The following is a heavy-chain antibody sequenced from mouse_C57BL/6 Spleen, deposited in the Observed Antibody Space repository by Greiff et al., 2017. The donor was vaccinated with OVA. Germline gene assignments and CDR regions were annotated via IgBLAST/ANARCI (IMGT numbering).Heavy chain of an antibody. J-gene: IGHJ3*01. CDR3: ARYGNYTFSWFAY. D-gene: IGHD2-1*01. CDR1: GYTFTSYW. V-gene: IGHV1-59*01. Sequence: VQLQQPGAELVRPGTSVKLSCKASGYTFTSYWMHWVKQRPGQGLEWIGVIDPSDSYPNYNQKFKGKATLTVDTSSSTAYMQLSSLTSEDSAVYYCARYGNYTFSWFAYWGQGTLVTVSA. CDR2: IDPSDSYP.